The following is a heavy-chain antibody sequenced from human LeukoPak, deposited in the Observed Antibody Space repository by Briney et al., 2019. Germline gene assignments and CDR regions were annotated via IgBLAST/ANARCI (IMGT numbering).Heavy chain of an antibody. CDR1: GFTFSSYA. Sequence: DPGGSLRLSCAASGFTFSSYAMSWVRQAPGKGLEWVSAISGSGGSTYYAVYVRGRFTISRDNSKNTLYLQMNSLRAEDTAVYYCAKDGPYGSSSSRFDYWGQGTLVTVSS. D-gene: IGHD6-6*01. CDR3: AKDGPYGSSSSRFDY. J-gene: IGHJ4*02. V-gene: IGHV3-23*01. CDR2: ISGSGGST.